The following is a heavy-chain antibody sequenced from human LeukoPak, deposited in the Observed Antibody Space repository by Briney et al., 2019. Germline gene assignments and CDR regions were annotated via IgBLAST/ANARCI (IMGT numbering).Heavy chain of an antibody. Sequence: GGSLRLSCAASGFTFSSYGMHWVRQAPGKGLEWVAVISYDGSNKYYADSVKGRFTISRDNSKNTLYLQMNSLRAGDTAVYYCAKDSPGGYDNYFDYWGQGTLVTVSS. CDR2: ISYDGSNK. D-gene: IGHD5-12*01. V-gene: IGHV3-30*18. CDR3: AKDSPGGYDNYFDY. CDR1: GFTFSSYG. J-gene: IGHJ4*02.